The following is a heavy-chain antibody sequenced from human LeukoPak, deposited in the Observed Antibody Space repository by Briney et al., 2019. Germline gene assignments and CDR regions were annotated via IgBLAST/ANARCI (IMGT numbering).Heavy chain of an antibody. J-gene: IGHJ4*02. Sequence: GGSLRLSCAASGFTFSNYAMSWVRQAPGKGLEWVSGISNSGGSTYYADSVKGRFTISRDTSKNTLYLQMNSLRAEDTAVYYCARDRLRIFGVVTYMFDYWGQGTLVTVSS. CDR3: ARDRLRIFGVVTYMFDY. V-gene: IGHV3-23*01. CDR2: ISNSGGST. D-gene: IGHD3-3*01. CDR1: GFTFSNYA.